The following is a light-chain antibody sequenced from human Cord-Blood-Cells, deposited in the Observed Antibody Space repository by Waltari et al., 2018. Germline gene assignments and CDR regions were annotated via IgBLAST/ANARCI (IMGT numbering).Light chain of an antibody. CDR2: DVS. CDR1: SRDVCGYNY. V-gene: IGLV2-14*03. Sequence: QSALTQPASVSGSPGQSITIHCTGTSRDVCGYNYVSRYQQHPGKAPKLMIYDVSNRPSGVSNRFSGSKSGNTASLPISGLQAEDEADYYCSSYTSSSTPWVFGGGTKLTVL. CDR3: SSYTSSSTPWV. J-gene: IGLJ3*02.